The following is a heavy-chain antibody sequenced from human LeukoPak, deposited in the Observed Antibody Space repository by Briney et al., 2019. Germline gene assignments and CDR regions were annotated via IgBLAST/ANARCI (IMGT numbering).Heavy chain of an antibody. CDR1: GYSFTSYW. V-gene: IGHV5-51*01. Sequence: GSSLKISCEASGYSFTSYWIGWVRQMPGKGLEWRGIIYPGDSDTRYSPSFQGQVTISADKSISTAYLQWSSLKASDTAMYYCARHTDDAFDIWGQGTMVTVSS. J-gene: IGHJ3*02. D-gene: IGHD4-17*01. CDR3: ARHTDDAFDI. CDR2: IYPGDSDT.